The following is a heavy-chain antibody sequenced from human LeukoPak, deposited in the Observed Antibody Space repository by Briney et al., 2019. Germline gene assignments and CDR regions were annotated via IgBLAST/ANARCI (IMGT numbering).Heavy chain of an antibody. J-gene: IGHJ4*02. D-gene: IGHD1-20*01. CDR3: ARDKWNPGY. V-gene: IGHV3-7*01. Sequence: PGGSLRLSCAAPGFTFSSYWMTWVRQAPGKGLEWVANIKEDGSEKNYVDSVKGRFTVSRDNAKNSLYLQMNSLRVEDTGVYYCARDKWNPGYWGQGTLVTVSS. CDR1: GFTFSSYW. CDR2: IKEDGSEK.